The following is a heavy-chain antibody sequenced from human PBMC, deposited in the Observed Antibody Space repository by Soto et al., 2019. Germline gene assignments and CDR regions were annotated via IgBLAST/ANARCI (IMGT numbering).Heavy chain of an antibody. D-gene: IGHD3-22*01. V-gene: IGHV3-48*01. CDR3: ARDQLYYNDISGRPLNAFDV. J-gene: IGHJ3*01. CDR1: GFTFRNYG. CDR2: IGIGSSTK. Sequence: PGGSLRLSCAASGFTFRNYGMNWVRQAPGKGLEGVSYIGIGSSTKYYADSVNGRFTISRDNAKNSLYLQMNSLRAEDTAVYYCARDQLYYNDISGRPLNAFDVWGQGTMVTVSS.